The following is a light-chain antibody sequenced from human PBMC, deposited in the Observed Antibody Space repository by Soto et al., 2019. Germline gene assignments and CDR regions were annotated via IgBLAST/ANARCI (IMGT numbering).Light chain of an antibody. CDR3: CSYAGSSTGV. J-gene: IGLJ3*02. CDR2: EGS. V-gene: IGLV2-23*01. CDR1: SSDVGSYNL. Sequence: QSALTQPASVSGSPGQSITISCTGTSSDVGSYNLVSWYQQHPGKAPKLMIYEGSKRPSGVSNRFSGSKSGTTASLTISGLQAEDEADYYCCSYAGSSTGVFGGGTKVTAL.